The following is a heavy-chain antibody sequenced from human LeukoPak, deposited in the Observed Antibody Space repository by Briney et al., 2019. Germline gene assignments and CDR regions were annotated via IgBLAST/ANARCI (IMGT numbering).Heavy chain of an antibody. CDR3: ASLDTALIQTGGY. CDR2: IKQTASET. CDR1: GFPFSPIW. V-gene: IGHV3-7*01. J-gene: IGHJ4*02. Sequence: PGGPLRLSCVASGFPFSPIWMSWVRQAPGKGLEWVAMIKQTASETHYVDSVRGRFSISRDSAKSSLYLQMNSLKADDTAVYYCASLDTALIQTGGYWGQGTLVTVSS. D-gene: IGHD5-18*01.